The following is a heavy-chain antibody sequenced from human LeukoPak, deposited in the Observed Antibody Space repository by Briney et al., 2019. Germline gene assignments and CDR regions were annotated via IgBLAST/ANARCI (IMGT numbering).Heavy chain of an antibody. CDR1: GFTFSSFD. Sequence: GGSLRLSCAASGFTFSSFDMHWVRQAPGKGLEWVACIRYDGNKEYYADSVKGRFTISRDNSKNTLYLQVNSLRIEDTAVYYCARGGIVVVPAARPLDYWGQGTLVTVSS. V-gene: IGHV3-30*02. CDR3: ARGGIVVVPAARPLDY. CDR2: IRYDGNKE. J-gene: IGHJ4*02. D-gene: IGHD2-2*02.